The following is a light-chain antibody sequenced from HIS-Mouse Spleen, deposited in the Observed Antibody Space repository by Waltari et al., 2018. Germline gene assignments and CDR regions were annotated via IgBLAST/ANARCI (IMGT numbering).Light chain of an antibody. Sequence: QSALTQPRSVSGSPGQSVTISCTGTSSDVGGYNYVSCYQQHPGKAPKLMIYDVSKRPSGVPDRFSGSKSGNTASLTISGLQAEDEADYYCCSYAGSYTGVFGGGTK. CDR1: SSDVGGYNY. CDR2: DVS. J-gene: IGLJ2*01. CDR3: CSYAGSYTGV. V-gene: IGLV2-11*01.